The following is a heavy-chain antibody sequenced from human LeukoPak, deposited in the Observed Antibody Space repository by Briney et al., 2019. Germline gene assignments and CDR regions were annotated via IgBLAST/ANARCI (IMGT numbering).Heavy chain of an antibody. CDR1: GGSISSYY. CDR3: ARNRLTTVSWFDP. D-gene: IGHD4-11*01. J-gene: IGHJ5*02. Sequence: PSETLSLTCTVSGGSISSYYWSWIRQPPGKGLEWIGYIYYSGSTNYNPSLKSRVTISVDTSKNQFSLKLSSVTAADTAVYYCARNRLTTVSWFDPWGKGTLVTVSS. CDR2: IYYSGST. V-gene: IGHV4-59*01.